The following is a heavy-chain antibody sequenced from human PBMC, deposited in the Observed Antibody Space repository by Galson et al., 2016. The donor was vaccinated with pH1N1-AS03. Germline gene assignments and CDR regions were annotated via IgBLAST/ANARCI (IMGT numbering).Heavy chain of an antibody. CDR1: GFTVSNRY. J-gene: IGHJ5*02. V-gene: IGHV3-53*01. CDR2: IYNDDTT. CDR3: ARWSRGGNFASLDP. D-gene: IGHD4-23*01. Sequence: SLRLSCAASGFTVSNRYLSWIRQAPGKGLEWVSIIYNDDTTYYADSLKGRFTISRDNSKNTLYLQMNSLRAEDTAVYYCARWSRGGNFASLDPWGQGTLVTVSS.